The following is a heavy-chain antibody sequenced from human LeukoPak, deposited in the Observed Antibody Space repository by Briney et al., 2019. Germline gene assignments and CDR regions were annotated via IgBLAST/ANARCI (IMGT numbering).Heavy chain of an antibody. J-gene: IGHJ4*02. Sequence: SETLSLTCTVSGGSISSYYWSWIRQPPGKGLEWIGYIYYSGSTNYNPSLKSRVTISVDTSENQFSLKLSSVTAADTAVYYCARGYDFWSGKGGLDYWGQGTLVTVSS. CDR3: ARGYDFWSGKGGLDY. CDR1: GGSISSYY. CDR2: IYYSGST. V-gene: IGHV4-59*01. D-gene: IGHD3-3*01.